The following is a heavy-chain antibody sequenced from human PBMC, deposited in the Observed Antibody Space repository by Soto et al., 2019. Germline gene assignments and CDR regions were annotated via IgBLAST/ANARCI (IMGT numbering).Heavy chain of an antibody. CDR3: ARAAPDCSGGSCYLPYYSFDY. V-gene: IGHV1-18*01. Sequence: QVQLVQSGAEVKKPGASVKVSCKASGYTFTSYGISWVRQAPGQGLEWMGWISAYNGNTNYAQKLQGRVTMTTDKSKRTDYMELRSLRYDDTAVYYCARAAPDCSGGSCYLPYYSFDYWGPGTLVTVSS. CDR1: GYTFTSYG. D-gene: IGHD2-15*01. J-gene: IGHJ4*02. CDR2: ISAYNGNT.